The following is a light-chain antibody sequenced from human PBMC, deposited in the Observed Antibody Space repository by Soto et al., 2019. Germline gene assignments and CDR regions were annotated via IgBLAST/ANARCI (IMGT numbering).Light chain of an antibody. CDR1: QTINRW. V-gene: IGKV1-39*01. Sequence: QLTQSPSTLSASVAARVTITCCASQTINRWLAWHQQKPGKAPKLLIYAASSLQSGVPSRFSGSGSGTDFTLTISSLQPEDFAPYYCPQSYSTPHTFGQGTRLEIK. J-gene: IGKJ5*01. CDR3: PQSYSTPHT. CDR2: AAS.